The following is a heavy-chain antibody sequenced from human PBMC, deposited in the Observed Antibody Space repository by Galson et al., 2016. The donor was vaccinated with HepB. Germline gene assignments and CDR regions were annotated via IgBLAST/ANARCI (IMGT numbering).Heavy chain of an antibody. V-gene: IGHV3-7*01. CDR3: ATGGSRGISDAFGF. CDR2: LKQDGSDK. Sequence: SLRLSCAASGFTFSNYWMSWVRQAPGKGLECVANLKQDGSDKYYVDSVMGRFTISIDNAKNSLYLQMNGLSAEDTAVYYCATGGSRGISDAFGFWGQGTMVTVSS. J-gene: IGHJ3*01. CDR1: GFTFSNYW. D-gene: IGHD3-16*01.